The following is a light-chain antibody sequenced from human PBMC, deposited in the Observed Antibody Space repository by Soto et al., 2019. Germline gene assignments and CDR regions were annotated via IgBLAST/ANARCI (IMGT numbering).Light chain of an antibody. Sequence: AIQMTQSPSSLSASVGDRVTITCRASQGIRNDLGWYQPKPGKAPKLLIYSASSLQSGVPSRFSGSGSGRELTRRVSSLHPEDSETNYCLQDFNSQCTVGPGTKVDIK. V-gene: IGKV1-6*01. CDR2: SAS. CDR1: QGIRND. CDR3: LQDFNSQCT. J-gene: IGKJ3*01.